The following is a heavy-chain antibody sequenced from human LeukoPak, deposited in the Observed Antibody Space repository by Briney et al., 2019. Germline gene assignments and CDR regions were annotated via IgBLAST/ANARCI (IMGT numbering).Heavy chain of an antibody. CDR2: ISGSGGST. V-gene: IGHV3-23*01. J-gene: IGHJ6*02. D-gene: IGHD3-9*01. CDR3: AKDLRPDWLYGMDV. CDR1: GFTFSSYA. Sequence: PGGSLRLSCAASGFTFSSYAMSWVRQAPGKGLEWVSAISGSGGSTYYADSVKGRFTISRDNSKNTLYLQMNSLRAEDTAVYYCAKDLRPDWLYGMDVWGQGTTVTVSS.